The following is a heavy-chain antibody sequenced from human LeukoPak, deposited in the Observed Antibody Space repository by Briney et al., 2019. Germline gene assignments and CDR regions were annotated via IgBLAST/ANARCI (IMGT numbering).Heavy chain of an antibody. J-gene: IGHJ4*02. D-gene: IGHD1-26*01. V-gene: IGHV1-2*02. CDR2: MNPNSGGT. CDR1: GYTFTSYD. CDR3: ARDLEQGTWELPIDYYFDY. Sequence: ASVKVSCKASGYTFTSYDINWVRQATGQGLEWMGWMNPNSGGTDYAQKFQGRVTMTRDTSISTAYMELSRLRSDDTAVYYCARDLEQGTWELPIDYYFDYWGQGTLVTVSS.